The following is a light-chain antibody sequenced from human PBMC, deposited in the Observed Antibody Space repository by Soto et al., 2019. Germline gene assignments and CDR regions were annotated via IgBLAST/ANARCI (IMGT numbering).Light chain of an antibody. CDR3: SSYTSSSTPYV. CDR1: SSDVGGYNY. J-gene: IGLJ7*01. CDR2: EVS. V-gene: IGLV2-14*01. Sequence: QSALTQPASVSGSPGQSITISCTGTSSDVGGYNYVSWYQQHPGKAPKLMIYEVSNRPSGVSNRFSGSKSGNTASLTISGLQAEDEADYYCSSYTSSSTPYVFGIGTQLTVL.